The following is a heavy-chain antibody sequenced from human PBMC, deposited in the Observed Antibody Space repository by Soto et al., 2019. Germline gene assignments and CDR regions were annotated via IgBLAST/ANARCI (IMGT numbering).Heavy chain of an antibody. D-gene: IGHD2-15*01. J-gene: IGHJ6*02. V-gene: IGHV1-18*01. CDR1: GYTFTSYG. CDR2: ISAYNGNT. Sequence: ASVKVSCKASGYTFTSYGISWVRQAPGRGLEWMGRISAYNGNTNYAQKLQGRVTMTTDTSTSTAYMELRSLRSDDTAVYYCARAEVPYCSGGSCQPGNVWGQGTTVTVSS. CDR3: ARAEVPYCSGGSCQPGNV.